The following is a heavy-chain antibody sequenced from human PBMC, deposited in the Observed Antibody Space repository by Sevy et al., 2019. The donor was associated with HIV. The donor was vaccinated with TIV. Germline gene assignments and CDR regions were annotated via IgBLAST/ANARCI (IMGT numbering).Heavy chain of an antibody. CDR2: IKSKTDGGTT. CDR1: GFTFSNAW. CDR3: TTDRPLIVGVVAATPGMDV. Sequence: GGSLRLSCAASGFTFSNAWMSWVRQAPGKGLEWVGRIKSKTDGGTTDYAAPVKGRFIISRDDSKNTLYLQMNNLKTEDTAVYYCTTDRPLIVGVVAATPGMDVWGQGTTVTVSS. J-gene: IGHJ6*02. D-gene: IGHD2-15*01. V-gene: IGHV3-15*01.